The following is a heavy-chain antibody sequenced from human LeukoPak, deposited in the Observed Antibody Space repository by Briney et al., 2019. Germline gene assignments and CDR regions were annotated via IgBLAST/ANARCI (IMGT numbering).Heavy chain of an antibody. J-gene: IGHJ4*02. D-gene: IGHD2-2*01. CDR3: ARVYQSAEYYFDY. CDR2: IYYSGST. V-gene: IGHV4-39*07. CDR1: GGSISSSSYY. Sequence: PSETLSLTCTVSGGSISSSSYYWGWIRQPPGKGLEWIGSIYYSGSTYYNPSLKSRVTISVDTSKNQFSLKLNSVTAADTAVYYCARVYQSAEYYFDYWGQGNLVSVSS.